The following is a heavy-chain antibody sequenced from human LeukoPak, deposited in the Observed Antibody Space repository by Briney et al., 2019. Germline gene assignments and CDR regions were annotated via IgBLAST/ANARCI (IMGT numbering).Heavy chain of an antibody. J-gene: IGHJ6*02. CDR1: GYTFTDYY. Sequence: ASVKVSCKASGYTFTDYYMHWVRQAPGQGLEWMGWINPNTGGTDYIQKFQGRVTMTRDTSTSTVYMELSSLRSEDTAVYYCAREGQDSSGYRDYYYGMDVWGQGTTVTVSS. CDR3: AREGQDSSGYRDYYYGMDV. V-gene: IGHV1-2*02. CDR2: INPNTGGT. D-gene: IGHD3-22*01.